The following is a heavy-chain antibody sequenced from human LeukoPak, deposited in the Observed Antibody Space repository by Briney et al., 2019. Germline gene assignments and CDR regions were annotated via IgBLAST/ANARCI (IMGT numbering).Heavy chain of an antibody. Sequence: GGSLRLSCAASGFTFSDYYMSWIRQAPGKELGWVSYIGSSGSTRYYADSGKGRFAISRDNAKHSLYLQMNSLRAGDTAVYYCARTQEEDYGDYVLVDYMDVWGKGTTVTVSS. CDR2: IGSSGSTR. CDR3: ARTQEEDYGDYVLVDYMDV. CDR1: GFTFSDYY. V-gene: IGHV3-11*04. J-gene: IGHJ6*03. D-gene: IGHD4-17*01.